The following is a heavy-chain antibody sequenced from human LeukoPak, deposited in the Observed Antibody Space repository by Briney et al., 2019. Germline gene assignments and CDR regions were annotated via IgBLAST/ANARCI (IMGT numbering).Heavy chain of an antibody. J-gene: IGHJ6*02. CDR2: ISSSGSTI. D-gene: IGHD4/OR15-4a*01. Sequence: PGGSLRLSCAASGFTFSSYEMNWVRQAPGKGLEWVSYISSSGSTIYYADSVKGRFTISRDNAKNSLYLQMNSLRAEDTAVYYCASKSGLSLDYGMDVWGQGTTVTVSS. CDR3: ASKSGLSLDYGMDV. V-gene: IGHV3-48*03. CDR1: GFTFSSYE.